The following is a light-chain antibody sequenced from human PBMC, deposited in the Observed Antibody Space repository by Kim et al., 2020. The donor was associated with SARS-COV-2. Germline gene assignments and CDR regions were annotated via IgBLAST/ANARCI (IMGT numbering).Light chain of an antibody. V-gene: IGKV3-11*01. Sequence: EIVLTQSPATLSLSPGERATLSCRASQNINDYLAWYQQKPGQAPRLLIYDASDRASGIPARFSGSGSGTDFTLTISTLDPEDFAVYYCKQRSSGPLSFGPGNKGDIK. CDR2: DAS. J-gene: IGKJ3*01. CDR1: QNINDY. CDR3: KQRSSGPLS.